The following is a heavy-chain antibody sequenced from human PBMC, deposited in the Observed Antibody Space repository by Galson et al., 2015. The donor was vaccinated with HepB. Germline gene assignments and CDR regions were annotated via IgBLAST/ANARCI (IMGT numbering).Heavy chain of an antibody. D-gene: IGHD2-2*01. V-gene: IGHV1-2*04. CDR2: INPNSGGT. CDR3: ARSSGVTLKEDIVVVPAAIWSYYGMDV. J-gene: IGHJ6*02. CDR1: GYTFTGYY. Sequence: SVKVSCKASGYTFTGYYMHWVRQAPGQGLEWMGWINPNSGGTNYAQKFQGWVTMTRDTSISTAYMELSRLRSDDTAVYYCARSSGVTLKEDIVVVPAAIWSYYGMDVWGQGTTVTVSS.